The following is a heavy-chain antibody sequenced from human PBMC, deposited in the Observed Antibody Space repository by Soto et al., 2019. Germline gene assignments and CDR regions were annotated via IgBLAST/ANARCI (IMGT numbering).Heavy chain of an antibody. CDR1: GFTFSSYA. D-gene: IGHD5-12*01. CDR3: ARDLRMATIGVMAD. J-gene: IGHJ4*02. V-gene: IGHV3-30-3*01. Sequence: GGSLRLSCAASGFTFSSYAMHWVRQAPGKGLEWVAVISYDGSNKYYADSVKGRFTISRDNSKNTLYLQMNSLRAEDTAVYYCARDLRMATIGVMADWGQGTLVTVSS. CDR2: ISYDGSNK.